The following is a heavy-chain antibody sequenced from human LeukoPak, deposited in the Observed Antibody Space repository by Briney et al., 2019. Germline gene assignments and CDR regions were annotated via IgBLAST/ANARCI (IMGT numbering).Heavy chain of an antibody. D-gene: IGHD3-9*01. CDR1: GSTFSDYY. CDR2: LSGSGTYI. CDR3: ARAYYDILTGHFDY. J-gene: IGHJ4*02. Sequence: GGSLRLSCAASGSTFSDYYMSWIRQAPGKGLEWVSYLSGSGTYIYYADSVKGRFTVSRDNAKNSLFLQMNSLRAEDTAVYYCARAYYDILTGHFDYWGQGTLVTVSS. V-gene: IGHV3-11*04.